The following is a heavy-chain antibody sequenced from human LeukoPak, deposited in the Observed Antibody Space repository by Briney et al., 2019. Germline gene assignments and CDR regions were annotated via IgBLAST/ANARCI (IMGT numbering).Heavy chain of an antibody. CDR2: IIPILGIA. J-gene: IGHJ4*02. CDR1: GGTFSSYA. D-gene: IGHD3-22*01. Sequence: SVKVSCKASGGTFSSYAISWVRQAPGQGLEWMGRIIPILGIANYAQKFQGRVTITADKSTSTAYMELSSLRSEDTAVYYCARSYHSSGFTDYWGQGTLVTVSS. CDR3: ARSYHSSGFTDY. V-gene: IGHV1-69*04.